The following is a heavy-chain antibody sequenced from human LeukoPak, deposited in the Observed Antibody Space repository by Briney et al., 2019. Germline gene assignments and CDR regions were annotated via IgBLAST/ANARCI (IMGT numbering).Heavy chain of an antibody. D-gene: IGHD5-24*01. Sequence: PGGSLRLSCAASGFTFSRYWMHWVRQAPGKGLEWVANINQDGSEKYYLDSVKGRFTISRDNSKNTLYLQMNSLRAEDTAVYYCAKDLRAEMATITGNWFDPWGQGTLVTVSS. CDR1: GFTFSRYW. V-gene: IGHV3-7*01. CDR3: AKDLRAEMATITGNWFDP. CDR2: INQDGSEK. J-gene: IGHJ5*02.